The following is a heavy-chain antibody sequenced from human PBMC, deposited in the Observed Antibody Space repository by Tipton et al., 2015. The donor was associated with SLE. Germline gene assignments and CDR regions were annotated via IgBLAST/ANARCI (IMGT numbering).Heavy chain of an antibody. Sequence: QLVQSGAEVKKPGESLKISCKGSGYSFTSHWIAWVRQMPGTGLEWMGIIYPGDSDTRYSPSFQGQVTISADKSIDTAYLHWSSLRASDTAIYYCARLPFDISGYLYNYYHYLDVWGKGTTVTVSS. CDR3: ARLPFDISGYLYNYYHYLDV. J-gene: IGHJ6*03. D-gene: IGHD3-22*01. CDR2: IYPGDSDT. CDR1: GYSFTSHW. V-gene: IGHV5-51*03.